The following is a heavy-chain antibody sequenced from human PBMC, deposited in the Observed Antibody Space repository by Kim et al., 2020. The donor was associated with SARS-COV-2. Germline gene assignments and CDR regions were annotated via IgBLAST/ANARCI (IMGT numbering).Heavy chain of an antibody. V-gene: IGHV3-48*04. Sequence: GGSLRLSCAASGFTFSSYSMNWVRQAPGKGLEWVSYISSSSSTIYYADSVKGRFTISRDNAKNSLYLQMNSLRAEDTAVYYCASSSGDYWYFDLWGRGTLVTVSS. J-gene: IGHJ2*01. CDR1: GFTFSSYS. CDR3: ASSSGDYWYFDL. CDR2: ISSSSSTI. D-gene: IGHD4-17*01.